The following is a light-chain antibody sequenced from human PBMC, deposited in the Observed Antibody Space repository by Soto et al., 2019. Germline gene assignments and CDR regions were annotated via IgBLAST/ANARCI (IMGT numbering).Light chain of an antibody. CDR3: QLYGSSPPRYT. J-gene: IGKJ2*01. V-gene: IGKV3-20*01. CDR2: AAS. CDR1: QSVSSNY. Sequence: EIVLTQSPGTLYLSPGERATLSCRASQSVSSNYLAWYQQKRGQAPRLLIYAASARATGIPDRFSGSGSGTDSTLTISRLEPEDFAVYFCQLYGSSPPRYTFAQGTKLEIK.